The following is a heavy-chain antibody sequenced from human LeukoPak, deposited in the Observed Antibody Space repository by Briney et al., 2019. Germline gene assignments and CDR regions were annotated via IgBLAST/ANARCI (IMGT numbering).Heavy chain of an antibody. CDR2: IFHTGST. J-gene: IGHJ4*02. Sequence: PSETLSLTCAVSGYSSSTGYFWGWIRQSPGHGLAWIGSIFHTGSTSYNPSLKSRDTLSVDTSKNEFSLKLTSVTAADKSIYYCASPRGTYIDYWGQGTLVIVSS. CDR1: GYSSSTGYF. D-gene: IGHD3-16*01. CDR3: ASPRGTYIDY. V-gene: IGHV4-38-2*01.